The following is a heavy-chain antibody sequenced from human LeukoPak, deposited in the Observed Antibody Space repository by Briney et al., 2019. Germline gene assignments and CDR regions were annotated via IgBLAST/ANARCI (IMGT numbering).Heavy chain of an antibody. D-gene: IGHD6-19*01. Sequence: GGSLRLYCAASGFTFNSYAMYWVRQAPGKGREWVSGIFGGGGSAHYADSVKGRFTISRDNSKNTVYLQMDSLRVEDTAVYYCGRTTTGYSSGRYPGWPVDYSGQGTLVTVSS. CDR3: GRTTTGYSSGRYPGWPVDY. V-gene: IGHV3-23*01. CDR1: GFTFNSYA. CDR2: IFGGGGSA. J-gene: IGHJ4*02.